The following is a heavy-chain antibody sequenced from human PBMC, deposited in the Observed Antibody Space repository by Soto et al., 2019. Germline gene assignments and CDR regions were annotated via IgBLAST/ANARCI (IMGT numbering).Heavy chain of an antibody. V-gene: IGHV1-3*01. CDR2: INAGNGNT. CDR3: ARSAPAIDY. CDR1: GYIFTSYV. J-gene: IGHJ4*02. Sequence: ASVKVSCKASGYIFTSYVMEWVRQAPGQRLEWMGWINAGNGNTKYSQKFQGRVTITRDTSANTAYMELSSLRSEDTAVYYCARSAPAIDYWGQGTLVTVSS.